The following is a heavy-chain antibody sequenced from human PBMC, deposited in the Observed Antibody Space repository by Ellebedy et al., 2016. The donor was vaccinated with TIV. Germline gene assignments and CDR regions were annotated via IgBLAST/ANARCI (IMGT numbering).Heavy chain of an antibody. CDR2: ISSSSSTI. CDR3: ARDDITMVRGVISYFDY. CDR1: GFTFSSYS. J-gene: IGHJ4*02. V-gene: IGHV3-48*02. D-gene: IGHD3-10*01. Sequence: GGSLRLSXAASGFTFSSYSMNWVRQAPGKGLEWVSYISSSSSTIYYADSVKGRFTISRDNAKNSLYLQMNSLRDEDTAVYYCARDDITMVRGVISYFDYWGQGTLVTVSS.